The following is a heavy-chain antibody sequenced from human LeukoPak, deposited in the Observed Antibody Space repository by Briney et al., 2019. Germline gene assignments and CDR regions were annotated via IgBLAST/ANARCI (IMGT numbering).Heavy chain of an antibody. CDR3: AKHYDFWTGYNANFDS. D-gene: IGHD3-3*01. CDR2: IKQDGSDK. Sequence: GGSLSLSCAASGFTFSSFWMSWVRQAPGKGLEWVANIKQDGSDKYYVDSVKGRFTISRDNAKNSQYLQMNSLRAEDTAVYYCAKHYDFWTGYNANFDSWGQGTLVTVSS. V-gene: IGHV3-7*05. CDR1: GFTFSSFW. J-gene: IGHJ4*02.